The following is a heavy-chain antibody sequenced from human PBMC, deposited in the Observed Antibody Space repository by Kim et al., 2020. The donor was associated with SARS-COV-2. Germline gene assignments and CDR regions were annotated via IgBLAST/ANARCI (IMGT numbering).Heavy chain of an antibody. CDR1: EFTFSTSW. Sequence: GGSLRLSCAASEFTFSTSWMTWVRQAPGKGLEWVASIKQDAYESYYVDSVKGRFTISRDNAKNLLYLQMNSLRPEDTAVYYCAKGVSVAPHYYYHYGMDVGGEGTSVTLSS. CDR3: AKGVSVAPHYYYHYGMDV. J-gene: IGHJ6*04. V-gene: IGHV3-7*01. CDR2: IKQDAYES. D-gene: IGHD6-19*01.